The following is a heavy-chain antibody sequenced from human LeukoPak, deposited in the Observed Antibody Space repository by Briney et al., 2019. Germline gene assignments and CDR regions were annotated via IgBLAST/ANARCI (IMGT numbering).Heavy chain of an antibody. D-gene: IGHD6-6*01. CDR1: GGSISSHY. V-gene: IGHV4-59*11. Sequence: SETLSLTCTVSGGSISSHYWSWIRQPPGKGLEWIGYIYYSGSTNYNPSLKSRVTISVDTSKNQFSLKLSSVTAADTAVYYCARGPSLEYSSSYHFDYWGQGTLVTVSS. CDR2: IYYSGST. CDR3: ARGPSLEYSSSYHFDY. J-gene: IGHJ4*02.